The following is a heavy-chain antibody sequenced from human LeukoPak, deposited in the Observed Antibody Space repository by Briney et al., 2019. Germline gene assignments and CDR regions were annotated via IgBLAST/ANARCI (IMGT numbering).Heavy chain of an antibody. CDR2: IIPIFGTA. D-gene: IGHD2-2*02. CDR1: GGTFSSYA. J-gene: IGHJ4*02. V-gene: IGHV1-69*06. CDR3: AREGYCSSTSCYMFV. Sequence: ASVKVSCKASGGTFSSYAISWVRQAPGQGLEWMGGIIPIFGTANYAQEFQGRVTITADKSTSTAYMELSSLRSEDTAVYYCAREGYCSSTSCYMFVWGQGTLVTVSS.